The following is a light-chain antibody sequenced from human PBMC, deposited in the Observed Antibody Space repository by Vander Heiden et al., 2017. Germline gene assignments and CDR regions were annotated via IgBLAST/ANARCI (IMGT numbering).Light chain of an antibody. CDR2: GAS. J-gene: IGKJ3*01. Sequence: EIVLTQSPATLSLSPGERAALSCRASQSVSNFLAWYQQKPGQVPRLIIHGASNRAVGIPARFSSSGSGTDFTLTISNLEPEDSAVYYCHQRTNWPSFGPGTKVDV. CDR3: HQRTNWPS. CDR1: QSVSNF. V-gene: IGKV3-11*01.